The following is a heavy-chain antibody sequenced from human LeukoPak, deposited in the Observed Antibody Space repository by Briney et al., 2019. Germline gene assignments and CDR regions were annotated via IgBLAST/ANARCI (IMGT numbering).Heavy chain of an antibody. CDR2: IIPIFGTA. CDR1: GGTFSSYA. J-gene: IGHJ5*02. D-gene: IGHD6-19*01. Sequence: ASVKVSCKASGGTFSSYAISWVRRAPGQGLEWMGGIIPIFGTANYAQKFQGRVTITTDESTSTAYMELSSLRSVDTAVYYCARAVAAHNWFDPWGQGTLVTVSS. V-gene: IGHV1-69*05. CDR3: ARAVAAHNWFDP.